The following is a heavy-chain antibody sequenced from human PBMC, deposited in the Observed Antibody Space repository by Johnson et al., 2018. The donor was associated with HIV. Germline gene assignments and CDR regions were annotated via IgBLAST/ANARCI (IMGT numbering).Heavy chain of an antibody. D-gene: IGHD6-25*01. CDR2: ISYDGSNK. J-gene: IGHJ3*01. CDR3: AREVRAYSSGPDACDL. CDR1: GFTFSSYA. V-gene: IGHV3-30*04. Sequence: QVQLVESGGGVVQPGRSLRLSCAASGFTFSSYAMHWVRQAPGKGLEWVAVISYDGSNKDYADSVKGRFTISSDNSKNTLYLQMNSLRPEDTAVYYCAREVRAYSSGPDACDLWGQGTMVSVSS.